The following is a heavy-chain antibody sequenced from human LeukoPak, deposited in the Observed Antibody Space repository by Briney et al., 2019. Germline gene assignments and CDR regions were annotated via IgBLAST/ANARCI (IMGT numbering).Heavy chain of an antibody. CDR3: ARVGDAPHYYYYMDV. CDR2: IKQDGSEK. Sequence: GGSLRLSCAVSGFTFRSYWMSWVRQAPGKGLQWVANIKQDGSEKYYMDSMEGRFTVSRDNAKNSLYLQINSLTAGDTAVYYCARVGDAPHYYYYMDVWGRGTTVTVSS. J-gene: IGHJ6*03. V-gene: IGHV3-7*01. D-gene: IGHD2-21*01. CDR1: GFTFRSYW.